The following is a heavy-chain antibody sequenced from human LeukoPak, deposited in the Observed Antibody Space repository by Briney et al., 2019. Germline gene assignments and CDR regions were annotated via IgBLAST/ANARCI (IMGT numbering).Heavy chain of an antibody. CDR3: AKDREDSAMISGVFDL. CDR1: GVTFDDYA. V-gene: IGHV3-23*01. D-gene: IGHD5-18*01. CDR2: ISGSGGHT. Sequence: GGSLRLSCEFSGVTFDDYAMTWVRQAPGKGLEWVSGISGSGGHTYNADSVEGRFIISRDNSKNTVSLQLSSLRVEDTAVYFCAKDREDSAMISGVFDLWGRGTLVTVSS. J-gene: IGHJ2*01.